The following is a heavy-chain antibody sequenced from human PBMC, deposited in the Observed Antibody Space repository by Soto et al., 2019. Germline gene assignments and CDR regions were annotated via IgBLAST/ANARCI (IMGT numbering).Heavy chain of an antibody. V-gene: IGHV4-39*01. D-gene: IGHD3-22*01. J-gene: IGHJ4*02. CDR2: IYYSGST. CDR3: ASPGDYYDSSGYSLDY. CDR1: GGSISSSSYY. Sequence: QLQLQESGPGLVKPSETLSLTCTVSGGSISSSSYYWGWIRQPPGKGLEWIGSIYYSGSTYYNPSLKSRVTISVDTSKNQFSLKLSSVTAADTAVYYCASPGDYYDSSGYSLDYWGQGTLVTVSS.